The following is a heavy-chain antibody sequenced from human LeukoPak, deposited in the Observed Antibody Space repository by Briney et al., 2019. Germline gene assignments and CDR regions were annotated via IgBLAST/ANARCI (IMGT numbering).Heavy chain of an antibody. CDR3: AKDQSYDFWSGSYYFDY. CDR2: ISYDGSNK. CDR1: GFTFSSYG. V-gene: IGHV3-30*18. J-gene: IGHJ4*02. D-gene: IGHD3-3*01. Sequence: PGRSLRLPCAASGFTFSSYGMHWVRQAPGKGLEWVAVISYDGSNKYYADSVKGRFTISRDNSKNTLYLQMNSLRAEDTAVYYCAKDQSYDFWSGSYYFDYWGQGTLVTVSS.